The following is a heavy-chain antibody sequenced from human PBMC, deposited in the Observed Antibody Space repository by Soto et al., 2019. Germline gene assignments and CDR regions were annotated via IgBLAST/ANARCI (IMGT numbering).Heavy chain of an antibody. CDR2: ISAYNGNT. J-gene: IGHJ4*02. D-gene: IGHD3-10*01. Sequence: QVQLVQSGAEVKKPGASVKVSCKASGYTFTSYGISWVRQAPGQGLEWMGWISAYNGNTNYAQKLQGRVTMTTDTSTSTAYLELRSLRSDDTAVYYCARDWSPPMVRVLFDYWGQGTLVTVSS. CDR1: GYTFTSYG. CDR3: ARDWSPPMVRVLFDY. V-gene: IGHV1-18*01.